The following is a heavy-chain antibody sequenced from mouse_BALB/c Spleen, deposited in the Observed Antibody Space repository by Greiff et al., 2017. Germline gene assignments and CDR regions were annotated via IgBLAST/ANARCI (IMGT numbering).Heavy chain of an antibody. V-gene: IGHV1-54*03. CDR1: GYAFTNYL. D-gene: IGHD1-1*01. Sequence: QVHVKQSGAELVRPGTSVKVSCKASGYAFTNYLIEWVKQRPGQGLEWIGVINPGSGGTNYNEKFKGKATLTADKSSSTAYMQLSSLTSDDSAVYFCARSHYDHEDAMDYWGQGTSVTVSS. CDR2: INPGSGGT. CDR3: ARSHYDHEDAMDY. J-gene: IGHJ4*01.